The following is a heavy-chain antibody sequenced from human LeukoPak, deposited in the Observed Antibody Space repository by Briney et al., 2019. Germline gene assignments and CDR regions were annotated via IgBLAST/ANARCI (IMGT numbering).Heavy chain of an antibody. CDR3: ASWPVGWYGEDS. J-gene: IGHJ4*02. Sequence: GGSLRLSCAATGLSVSSNFMSWVRQAPGKGPEWVSVIYGGGSTYYADSVKGRFTISRDTPKNTLYLQMNSLRVEDTAVYYCASWPVGWYGEDSWGQGTLVTVSS. CDR2: IYGGGST. V-gene: IGHV3-53*01. D-gene: IGHD6-19*01. CDR1: GLSVSSNF.